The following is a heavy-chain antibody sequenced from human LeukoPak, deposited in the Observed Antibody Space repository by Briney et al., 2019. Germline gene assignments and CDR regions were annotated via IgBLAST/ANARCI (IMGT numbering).Heavy chain of an antibody. D-gene: IGHD2-15*01. Sequence: GSLRLSCAASGFTFSSYAMTWVRQAPGKGLKWVSAISGSGGGTYYADSVKGRFTISRDNSKNTLYLQLNSLRAEDTAVYYCAKDRPSRYCSGGSCSYDAFDIWGQGTMVTVSS. V-gene: IGHV3-23*01. J-gene: IGHJ3*02. CDR3: AKDRPSRYCSGGSCSYDAFDI. CDR2: ISGSGGGT. CDR1: GFTFSSYA.